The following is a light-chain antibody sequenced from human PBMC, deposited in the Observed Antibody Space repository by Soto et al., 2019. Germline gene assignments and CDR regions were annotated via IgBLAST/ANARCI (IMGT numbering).Light chain of an antibody. J-gene: IGLJ2*01. CDR3: CSYAGSYTWV. V-gene: IGLV2-23*02. CDR1: SSDVGSYNL. CDR2: EVS. Sequence: QSVLTQPASVSGSPGQSITISCTGTSSDVGSYNLVSWYQQHPGKAPKVMIYEVSKRPSGVSSRFSGSKSGNTASLTISGLRAEDEADYYCCSYAGSYTWVFGGGTKVTVL.